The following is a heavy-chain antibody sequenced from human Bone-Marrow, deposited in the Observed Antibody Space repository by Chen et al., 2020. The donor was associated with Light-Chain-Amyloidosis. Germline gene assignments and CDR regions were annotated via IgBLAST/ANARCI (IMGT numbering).Heavy chain of an antibody. CDR1: GGSISSGDYY. CDR2: ISKSGTS. J-gene: IGHJ4*02. CDR3: ARNAFESDDYYYYGILDY. Sequence: QVQLQESGPGLVKPSQTLSLTCTVSGGSISSGDYYWSWIRQSPGKGLEWIGCISKSGTSYHNPSLARLLTMSVDSSDNQFSLNLRAVTAAYTAVYYCARNAFESDDYYYYGILDYWGQGTLVTVSA. D-gene: IGHD3-10*01. V-gene: IGHV4-30-4*01.